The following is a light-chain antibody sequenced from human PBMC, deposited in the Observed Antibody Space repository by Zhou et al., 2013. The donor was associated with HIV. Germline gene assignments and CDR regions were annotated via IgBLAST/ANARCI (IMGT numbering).Light chain of an antibody. J-gene: IGKJ1*01. CDR2: NAS. V-gene: IGKV1-12*01. Sequence: DIQMTQSPSYVSASVGDRVTITCRASQDISGWLAWYQQKPGKAPKFLISNASSLHSGVPSRFSASGSGTDFTLTISSLRPEDFATYYCQQSYSTPWTFGQGTKVEIK. CDR1: QDISGW. CDR3: QQSYSTPWT.